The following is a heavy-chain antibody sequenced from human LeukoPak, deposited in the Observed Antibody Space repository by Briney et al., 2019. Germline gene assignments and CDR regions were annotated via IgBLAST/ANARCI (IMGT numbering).Heavy chain of an antibody. CDR2: INPNSGGT. CDR3: ARAAYYGSGRTSE. Sequence: GASVKVSCKASGYTFTGYYMHWVRQAPGQGLEWMGWINPNSGGTNYAQKFQGRVTMTRDTSISTAYMELSRLRSDDTAVYYCARAAYYGSGRTSEWGQGTLVTVSS. V-gene: IGHV1-2*02. J-gene: IGHJ4*02. CDR1: GYTFTGYY. D-gene: IGHD3-10*01.